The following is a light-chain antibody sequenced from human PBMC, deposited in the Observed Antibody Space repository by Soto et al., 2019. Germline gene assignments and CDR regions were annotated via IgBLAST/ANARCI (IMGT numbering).Light chain of an antibody. V-gene: IGKV4-1*01. J-gene: IGKJ4*01. CDR2: WAS. CDR1: QSVLYSSNNKNY. Sequence: DIVMTQSPDSLAVSLGERATINCKSSQSVLYSSNNKNYLAWYQQKPGQPPKLLIYWASTRESGVPDRFSGSGSGKDFTLTIRSLQAEDVAVYYCQQYYSTPLTFGGGTQVEIK. CDR3: QQYYSTPLT.